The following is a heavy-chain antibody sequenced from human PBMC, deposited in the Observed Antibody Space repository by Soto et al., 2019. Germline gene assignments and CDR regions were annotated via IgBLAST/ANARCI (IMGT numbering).Heavy chain of an antibody. CDR1: GFTFSHYI. J-gene: IGHJ4*02. CDR3: ARDDEGGSYCDLGY. V-gene: IGHV3-30-3*01. CDR2: ILHDGNNK. D-gene: IGHD3-10*01. Sequence: GSLRLSCAASGFTFSHYIMHWVRQAPGKGLEWVAIILHDGNNKYYADSVKGRFTISRDNSKNTLYLQMNSLRTEDTAIYYCARDDEGGSYCDLGYWGQGTLVNVSS.